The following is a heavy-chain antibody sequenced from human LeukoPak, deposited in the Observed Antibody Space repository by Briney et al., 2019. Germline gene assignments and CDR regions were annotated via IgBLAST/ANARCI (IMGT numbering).Heavy chain of an antibody. J-gene: IGHJ4*02. CDR2: IYSGGNT. V-gene: IGHV3-53*01. CDR1: GFTFSTYW. Sequence: GGSLRLSCAASGFTFSTYWMHWVRQAPGKGLEWVSFIYSGGNTHDSDSVKGRFTISRDTSKNTLYLQMNSLRADDTAIYYCARRAGEYSHPYDYWGQGTLVTVSS. D-gene: IGHD2/OR15-2a*01. CDR3: ARRAGEYSHPYDY.